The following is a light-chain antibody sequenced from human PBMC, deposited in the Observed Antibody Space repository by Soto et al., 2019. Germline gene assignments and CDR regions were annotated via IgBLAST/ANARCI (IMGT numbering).Light chain of an antibody. J-gene: IGLJ2*01. CDR3: RAYTSSSVHVV. CDR2: DVS. V-gene: IGLV2-14*01. Sequence: QSALTQPASVSGSPGQSITISCTGTRSDVGGYNYVSWYQQQPGKAPKLMIYDVSNRPSGVSNRFSGSKSGNTASLTISGLQAEDEADYYCRAYTSSSVHVVFGGGTKLTV. CDR1: RSDVGGYNY.